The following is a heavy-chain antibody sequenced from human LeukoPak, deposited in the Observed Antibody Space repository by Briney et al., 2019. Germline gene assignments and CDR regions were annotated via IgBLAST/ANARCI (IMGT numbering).Heavy chain of an antibody. J-gene: IGHJ4*02. CDR3: AKDWVVVDTAMGFFDY. V-gene: IGHV3-30*18. CDR1: GFTFSSYG. Sequence: TGGSLRLSCAASGFTFSSYGMHWVRQAPGKGLEWVAVISYDGSNKYYADSVKGRFTISRDNSKNTLYLQMNSLRAEDTAVYYCAKDWVVVDTAMGFFDYWGQGTLVTVSS. D-gene: IGHD5-18*01. CDR2: ISYDGSNK.